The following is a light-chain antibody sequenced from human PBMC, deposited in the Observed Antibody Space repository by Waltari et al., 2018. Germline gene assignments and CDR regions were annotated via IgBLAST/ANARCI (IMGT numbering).Light chain of an antibody. J-gene: IGKJ2*01. V-gene: IGKV3-20*01. CDR3: QQYGSSILYT. Sequence: VLTQSQGTLSLSPGERVTLSCRASQSLTKRYLAWYQQKTGQAPRLLIYGASSRSAGIPERFSGSGSGTDFTLTISGLEPEDFAVYYCQQYGSSILYTFGQGTKLEIK. CDR1: QSLTKRY. CDR2: GAS.